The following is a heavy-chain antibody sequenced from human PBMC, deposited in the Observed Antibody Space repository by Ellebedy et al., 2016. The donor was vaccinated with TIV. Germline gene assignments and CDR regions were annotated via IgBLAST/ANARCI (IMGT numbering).Heavy chain of an antibody. CDR3: ARVPNWNYPYYFDY. CDR2: IKSSTGDT. J-gene: IGHJ4*02. CDR1: GYTFTDYY. D-gene: IGHD1-7*01. V-gene: IGHV1-2*02. Sequence: ASVKVSCKASGYTFTDYYIHWLRQAPGQGLEWMGWIKSSTGDTKYAQKFQGRVTLTRDTSINTAYMELSRLRSDDTAVYYCARVPNWNYPYYFDYWGQGTLVTVSS.